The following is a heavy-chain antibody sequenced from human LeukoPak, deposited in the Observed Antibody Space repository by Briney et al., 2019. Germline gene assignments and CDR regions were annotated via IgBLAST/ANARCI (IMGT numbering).Heavy chain of an antibody. CDR2: ISSDGSST. J-gene: IGHJ4*02. Sequence: GGSLRLSCAASGFTFSSYSMNWVRQAPGKGLVWVSHISSDGSSTSYADSVKGRFTISRDNAKNTLYLQMNSLRVEDTAVYYCARITGTYYRFWGQGTLVTVSS. V-gene: IGHV3-74*01. D-gene: IGHD1-26*01. CDR3: ARITGTYYRF. CDR1: GFTFSSYS.